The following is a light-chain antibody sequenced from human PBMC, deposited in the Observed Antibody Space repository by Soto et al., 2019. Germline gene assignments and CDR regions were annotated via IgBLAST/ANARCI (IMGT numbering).Light chain of an antibody. J-gene: IGLJ3*02. CDR3: QTWGTGIWV. CDR1: SGHSSYA. V-gene: IGLV4-69*01. CDR2: LSNDGSH. Sequence: LVLTQSPSASASLGASVKLTCTLSSGHSSYAIAWHQQQPEKGPRYLMKLSNDGSHSKGDGIPDRFSGSSSGAERYLTISSLQSEDEADYYCQTWGTGIWVFGGGTKLTVL.